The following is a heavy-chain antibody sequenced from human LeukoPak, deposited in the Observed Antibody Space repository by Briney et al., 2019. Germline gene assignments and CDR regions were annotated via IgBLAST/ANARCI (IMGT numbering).Heavy chain of an antibody. Sequence: ASVKVSCKASGYSFTGYYMYWVRQAPGQGLEWMGWINPNSGGTNYAQKFQGRVTMTRDTSISTAYMELSSLRSDDTAVYYCATQRGSYLWGTDFDYWGQGTLVTVSS. V-gene: IGHV1-2*02. CDR1: GYSFTGYY. CDR2: INPNSGGT. J-gene: IGHJ4*02. CDR3: ATQRGSYLWGTDFDY. D-gene: IGHD3-16*01.